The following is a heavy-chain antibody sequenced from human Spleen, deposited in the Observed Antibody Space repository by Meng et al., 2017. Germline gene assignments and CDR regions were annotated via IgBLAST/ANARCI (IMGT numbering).Heavy chain of an antibody. Sequence: QVQPVQSGPEVKKPGASVKVSCKASDYTFTGYGVSWVRQAPGQGLEWMAWLGAHDGDTSHAPKFQGRVTVSADRPTATAYMELRSLSSDDTAVYYCARGTPGRSYSDYWGQGTLVTVSS. V-gene: IGHV1-18*01. J-gene: IGHJ4*02. CDR3: ARGTPGRSYSDY. CDR2: LGAHDGDT. CDR1: DYTFTGYG. D-gene: IGHD3-10*01.